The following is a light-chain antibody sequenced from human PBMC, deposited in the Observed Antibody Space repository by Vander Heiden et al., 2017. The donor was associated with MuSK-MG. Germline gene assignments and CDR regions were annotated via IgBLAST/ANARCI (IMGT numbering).Light chain of an antibody. J-gene: IGLJ3*02. CDR3: AAWEDSLTAPV. CDR2: TNN. CDR1: SSNIGTNY. Sequence: SSSKTPGQRVTISCSGSSSNIGTNYVYWYQHLPATAPKLLIYTNNRRPSGVPDRFSGSKSVTSASFARSGVLSEDQADSYRAAWEDSLTAPVFGGGTKLTVL. V-gene: IGLV1-47*01.